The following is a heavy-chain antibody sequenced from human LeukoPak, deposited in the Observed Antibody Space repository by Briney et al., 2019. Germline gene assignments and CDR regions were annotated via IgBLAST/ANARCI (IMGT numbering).Heavy chain of an antibody. V-gene: IGHV1-46*01. CDR1: GYTFTSYY. D-gene: IGHD2-2*01. CDR2: INPSGGST. Sequence: ASVKVSCKASGYTFTSYYMHWVRQAPGQGLEWMGIINPSGGSTSYAQKFQGRVTMTRDTSTSTAYMELSRLRSDDTAVYYCARGTAARIDYYYYYMDVWGKGTTVTVSS. J-gene: IGHJ6*03. CDR3: ARGTAARIDYYYYYMDV.